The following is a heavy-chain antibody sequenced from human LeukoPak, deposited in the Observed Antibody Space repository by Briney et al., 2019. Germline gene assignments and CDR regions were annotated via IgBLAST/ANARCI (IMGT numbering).Heavy chain of an antibody. J-gene: IGHJ4*02. Sequence: GSLRLSCAASGFTFSGFSMNWVRQPPGKGLEWFGTIYYSGSTYYNPSLKSRVSISLDTSKKQFSLKLSSVTAADTAVYYCARRPAIIMDRGVVYYFDSWGQGILVTVSS. CDR1: GFTFSGFSMN. CDR3: ARRPAIIMDRGVVYYFDS. V-gene: IGHV4-59*04. CDR2: IYYSGST. D-gene: IGHD3-10*01.